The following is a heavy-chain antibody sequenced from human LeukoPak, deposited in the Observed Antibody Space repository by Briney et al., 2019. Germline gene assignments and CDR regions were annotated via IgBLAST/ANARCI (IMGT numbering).Heavy chain of an antibody. D-gene: IGHD2-21*02. V-gene: IGHV3-33*01. CDR1: GFTFSSYG. CDR2: IWYDGSNK. J-gene: IGHJ4*02. CDR3: ARDRRHIVVVTAIDY. Sequence: GGSLRLSCAASGFTFSSYGMHWVRQAPGKGLEWVAVIWYDGSNKYYADSVKGRFTISRDNSKNTLYLQMNSLRAEDTAVYYCARDRRHIVVVTAIDYWGQGTLVTVSS.